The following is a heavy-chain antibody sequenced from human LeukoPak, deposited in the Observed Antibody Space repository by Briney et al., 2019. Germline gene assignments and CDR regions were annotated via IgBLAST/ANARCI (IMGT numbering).Heavy chain of an antibody. CDR1: GFTVSSSY. V-gene: IGHV3-53*01. CDR2: IYAGGST. CDR3: AREASDGGYYYYGMDV. D-gene: IGHD5-24*01. J-gene: IGHJ6*02. Sequence: GGSLRLSCAASGFTVSSSYMSWVRQAPGKGLEWVSVIYAGGSTYYADSVEGRFTISRDNSKNTLYLQMNSLRAEDTAVFYCAREASDGGYYYYGMDVWGQGTTVTVSS.